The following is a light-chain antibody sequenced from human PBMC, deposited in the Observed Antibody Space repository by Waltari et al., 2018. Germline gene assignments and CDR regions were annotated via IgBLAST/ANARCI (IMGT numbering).Light chain of an antibody. J-gene: IGLJ3*02. V-gene: IGLV1-44*01. CDR2: TNS. CDR3: AAWDDGLNGWV. CDR1: TATIGSNN. Sequence: QSVLTQLPSAAGSSGWLVTTPCSGRTATIGSNNVYGYQQIPGTAPKRLIYTNSQRPSGVPDRFSGSKSGTSCFLAISGLQSEDEADYYCAAWDDGLNGWVFGGRTRVSVL.